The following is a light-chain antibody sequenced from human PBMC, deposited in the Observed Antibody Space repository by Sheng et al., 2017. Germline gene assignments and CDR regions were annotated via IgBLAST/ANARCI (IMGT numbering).Light chain of an antibody. V-gene: IGKV1-5*03. CDR2: KAS. J-gene: IGKJ4*01. Sequence: DIQMTQSPSTLSASVGDRVTITCRASQSINIWLAWYQQKPGRAPKLLISKASSLESGVPSRFSGSGSGTEFTLTISSLQTDDLATYYCQQYDSYSLTFGRRDQGG. CDR3: QQYDSYSLT. CDR1: QSINIW.